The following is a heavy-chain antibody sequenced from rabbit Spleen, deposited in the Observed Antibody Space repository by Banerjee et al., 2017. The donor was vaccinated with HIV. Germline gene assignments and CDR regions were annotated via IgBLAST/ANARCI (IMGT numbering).Heavy chain of an antibody. CDR1: GFSFSSSYY. CDR3: ARDAGTSFSTYGMDL. Sequence: QSLEESGGGLVQPEGSLTLTCTASGFSFSSSYYMCWVRQAPGKGLEWVACIATGSSGFTYYASWAKGRVTCSKASSTTVTLQMTSLTAADTATYFCARDAGTSFSTYGMDLWGPGTLVTVS. CDR2: IATGSSGFT. J-gene: IGHJ6*01. V-gene: IGHV1S40*01. D-gene: IGHD8-1*01.